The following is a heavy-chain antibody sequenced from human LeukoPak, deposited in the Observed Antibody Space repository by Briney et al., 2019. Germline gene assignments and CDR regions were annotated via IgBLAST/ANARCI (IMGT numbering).Heavy chain of an antibody. CDR3: ARERGVSHPFDY. CDR1: GFIFTEYY. V-gene: IGHV3-11*04. CDR2: MKNSGDTI. Sequence: GGSLRLSCAASGFIFTEYYMSWIRQAPGKGLEWVSYMKNSGDTIYYADSVKGRFTIARDNARNTLYLQMNSLRAEDTAVYYCARERGVSHPFDYWGQGTLVTVSS. D-gene: IGHD2-21*01. J-gene: IGHJ4*02.